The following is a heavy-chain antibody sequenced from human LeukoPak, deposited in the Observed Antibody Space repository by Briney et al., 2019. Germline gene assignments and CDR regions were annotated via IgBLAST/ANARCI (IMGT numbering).Heavy chain of an antibody. CDR3: ARGGGPYDSSGYYHLDY. V-gene: IGHV1-3*01. Sequence: ASAKVSCKASGYTFTTYAVHWVRQAPGQRLEWMGWIIAGNGDTKYSQKFQGRVTITRDTSASTAYMELSSLGSEDTAVYYCARGGGPYDSSGYYHLDYWGQGTLVTVSS. CDR1: GYTFTTYA. J-gene: IGHJ4*02. D-gene: IGHD3-22*01. CDR2: IIAGNGDT.